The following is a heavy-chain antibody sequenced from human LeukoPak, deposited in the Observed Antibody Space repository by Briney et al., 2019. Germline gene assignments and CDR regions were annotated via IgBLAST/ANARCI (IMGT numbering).Heavy chain of an antibody. CDR2: IKQDGSEK. D-gene: IGHD6-13*01. CDR1: GFTFSSYE. J-gene: IGHJ6*03. Sequence: GGSLRLSCAASGFTFSSYEMNWVRQAPGKGLEWVTNIKQDGSEKYYVDSVKGRFTISRDNAKNSLYLQMNSLRAEDTAVYYCARDRDSSSWYKYYYYMDVWGKGTTVTVSS. V-gene: IGHV3-7*01. CDR3: ARDRDSSSWYKYYYYMDV.